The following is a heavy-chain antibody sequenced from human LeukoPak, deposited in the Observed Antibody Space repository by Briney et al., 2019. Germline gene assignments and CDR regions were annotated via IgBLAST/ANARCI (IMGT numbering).Heavy chain of an antibody. V-gene: IGHV4-38-2*01. CDR3: ARGRNYYDSSVVSGYFDY. CDR1: GGSFSGYY. Sequence: SETLSLTCAVYGGSFSGYYWGWIRQPPGKGLEWIGSIYHSGSTYYNPSLKSRVTISVDTSKNQFSLKLSSVTAADTAVYYCARGRNYYDSSVVSGYFDYWGQGTLVTVSS. D-gene: IGHD3-22*01. CDR2: IYHSGST. J-gene: IGHJ4*02.